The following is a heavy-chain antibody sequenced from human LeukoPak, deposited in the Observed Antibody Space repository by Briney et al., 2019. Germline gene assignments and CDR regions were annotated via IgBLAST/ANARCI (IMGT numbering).Heavy chain of an antibody. D-gene: IGHD3-3*01. CDR3: AREEGGDFWSGYGRYFDY. J-gene: IGHJ4*02. CDR2: ISYDGTNK. CDR1: GFTFSNYG. Sequence: GRSLRLSCAGSGFTFSNYGMHWVRQAPGKGPEWVAVISYDGTNKYYADSVKGRFTISRDNSKNTVYLQMNSLRAEDTAVYYCAREEGGDFWSGYGRYFDYWGQGTLVTVSS. V-gene: IGHV3-30*03.